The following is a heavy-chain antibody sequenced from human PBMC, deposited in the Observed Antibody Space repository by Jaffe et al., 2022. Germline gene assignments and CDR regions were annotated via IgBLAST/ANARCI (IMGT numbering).Heavy chain of an antibody. Sequence: QVQLQESGPGLVKPSETLSLTCAVSGDSISSGYYWGWIRQPPGKGLEWIGSIYGSGSTYYNPSLKSRVTISIDTSNNQFSLKLTSVTAADTAVYYCARTDYSSGYYSHQKADVFDIWGQGTMVTVSS. V-gene: IGHV4-38-2*01. CDR2: IYGSGST. J-gene: IGHJ3*02. CDR1: GDSISSGYY. CDR3: ARTDYSSGYYSHQKADVFDI. D-gene: IGHD3-22*01.